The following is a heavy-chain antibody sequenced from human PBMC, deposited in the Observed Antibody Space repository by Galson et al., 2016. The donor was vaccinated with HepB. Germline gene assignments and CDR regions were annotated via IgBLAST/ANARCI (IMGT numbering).Heavy chain of an antibody. CDR3: ARSPAYGDYLPWYFDL. CDR1: GFTLKNYA. D-gene: IGHD4-17*01. Sequence: SLRLSCAASGFTLKNYAMHWVRQAPGKGLEWVAGVSWNSGSVDSAASVRGRFTISRDNAKNSLYLQMSNLRAEDTAVYYCARSPAYGDYLPWYFDLWGRGTLVTVSS. J-gene: IGHJ2*01. V-gene: IGHV3-9*01. CDR2: VSWNSGSV.